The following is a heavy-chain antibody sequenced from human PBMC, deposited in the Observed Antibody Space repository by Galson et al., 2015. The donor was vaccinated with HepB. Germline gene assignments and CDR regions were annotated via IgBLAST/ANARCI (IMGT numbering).Heavy chain of an antibody. Sequence: SVKASCKASGYTFTGYYMHWVRQAPGQGLEWMGWINPNSGGTNYAQKFQGRVTMTRDTSISTAYMELSRLRSDDTAVYYCARATPITYYDSSGYYYFDYWGQGTLVTVSS. CDR2: INPNSGGT. V-gene: IGHV1-2*02. CDR3: ARATPITYYDSSGYYYFDY. J-gene: IGHJ4*02. D-gene: IGHD3-22*01. CDR1: GYTFTGYY.